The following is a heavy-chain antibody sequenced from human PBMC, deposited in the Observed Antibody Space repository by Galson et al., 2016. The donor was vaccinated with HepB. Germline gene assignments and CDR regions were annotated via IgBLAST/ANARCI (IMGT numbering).Heavy chain of an antibody. CDR3: ARKTWFWYIDI. J-gene: IGHJ2*01. CDR1: GGSIRSSTHY. Sequence: SETLSLTCTVSGGSIRSSTHYWAWVRQSPGRGLELVGSSFHSWSAYCNPSLKSRVFISVDTSRSQFSLRLDSVTAADTAVYYCARKTWFWYIDIWGRGTLVTVSS. V-gene: IGHV4-39*01. D-gene: IGHD3-9*01. CDR2: SFHSWSA.